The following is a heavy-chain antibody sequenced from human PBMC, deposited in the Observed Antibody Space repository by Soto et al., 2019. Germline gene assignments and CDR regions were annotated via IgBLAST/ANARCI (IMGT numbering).Heavy chain of an antibody. D-gene: IGHD6-6*01. J-gene: IGHJ4*02. Sequence: VGSLRLSCASSVFTFSSYAMHCVRHSPGKWLEWVAVISYDGSNKYYADSVKGRFTISRDNSKNTLYLQMNSLRAEDTAVYYCARQIAARSPDKRLRHGLLDSWGQGTLVSVSS. CDR3: ARQIAARSPDKRLRHGLLDS. CDR2: ISYDGSNK. CDR1: VFTFSSYA. V-gene: IGHV3-30-3*01.